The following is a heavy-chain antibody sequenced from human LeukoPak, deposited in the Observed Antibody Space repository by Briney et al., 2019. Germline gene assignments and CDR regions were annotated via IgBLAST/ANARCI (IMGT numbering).Heavy chain of an antibody. CDR2: IGANGGDT. V-gene: IGHV3-23*01. Sequence: GGSLRLSCAASGFTFNNYAMSWVRQAPGKGLEWVSAIGANGGDTKYADSVKGRFTISRDNSKDTLSLQMNSLRAEDTAVYYCAKDIAQGYTFGSIEQDYWGQGTLVTVSS. CDR1: GFTFNNYA. D-gene: IGHD5-18*01. CDR3: AKDIAQGYTFGSIEQDY. J-gene: IGHJ4*02.